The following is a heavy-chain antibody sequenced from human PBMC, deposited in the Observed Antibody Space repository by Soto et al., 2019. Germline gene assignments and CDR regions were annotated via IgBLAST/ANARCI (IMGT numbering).Heavy chain of an antibody. CDR2: IYHSGST. CDR1: GYSISSGYY. CDR3: ERDCFVESYAD. J-gene: IGHJ4*02. D-gene: IGHD2-2*01. Sequence: SETLSLTCAVSGYSISSGYYWGWIRQPPGKGLEWIGSIYHSGSTYYNPSLKSRVTISVDTSKSQFSLKLSSVTAADTAVYYCERDCFVESYADWGQVTLFTVPS. V-gene: IGHV4-38-2*02.